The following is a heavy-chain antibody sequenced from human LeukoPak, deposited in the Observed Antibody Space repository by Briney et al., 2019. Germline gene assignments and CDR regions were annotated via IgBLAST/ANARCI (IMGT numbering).Heavy chain of an antibody. J-gene: IGHJ4*02. CDR3: ARDRGSGWYPNYYFDY. CDR2: INPSGGST. CDR1: GYTFTSYY. D-gene: IGHD6-19*01. V-gene: IGHV1-46*01. Sequence: ASVKVSCKASGYTFTSYYMHWVRQAPGQGLEWTGIINPSGGSTSYAQKFQGRVTMTRDTSTSTVYMELSSLRSEDTAVYYCARDRGSGWYPNYYFDYWGQGTLVTVSS.